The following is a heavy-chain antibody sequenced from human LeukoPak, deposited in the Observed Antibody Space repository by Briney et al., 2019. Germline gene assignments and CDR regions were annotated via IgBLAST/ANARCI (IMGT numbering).Heavy chain of an antibody. J-gene: IGHJ4*02. CDR2: ISSSSSYI. V-gene: IGHV3-21*01. CDR1: GFTFSSYS. D-gene: IGHD6-13*01. Sequence: GGPLRLSCAASGFTFSSYSVSWVRQAPGKGLEWVSSISSSSSYIYYADSVKGRFTISRDNAKNSLYLQMNSLRAEDTAVYYCARTSIAAAIGPSDYWGRGTLVTVSS. CDR3: ARTSIAAAIGPSDY.